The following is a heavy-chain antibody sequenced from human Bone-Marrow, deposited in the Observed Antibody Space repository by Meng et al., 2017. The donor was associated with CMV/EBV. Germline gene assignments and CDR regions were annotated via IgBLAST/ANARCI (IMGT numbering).Heavy chain of an antibody. CDR1: GFTFSSYA. CDR3: AKDNAWGSLDY. J-gene: IGHJ4*02. D-gene: IGHD3-16*01. CDR2: ISGSGGST. Sequence: GESLKISCAASGFTFSSYAMHWVRQAPGKGLEWVSAISGSGGSTYYADSVKGRFTISRDNSKNTLYLQMNSLRAEDTAIYYCAKDNAWGSLDYWGQGTLVTVSS. V-gene: IGHV3-23*01.